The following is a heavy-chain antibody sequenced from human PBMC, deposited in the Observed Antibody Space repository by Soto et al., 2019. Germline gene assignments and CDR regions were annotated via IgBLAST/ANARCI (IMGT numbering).Heavy chain of an antibody. D-gene: IGHD3-22*01. CDR3: AKAPTDSSGYYPNAFDY. CDR1: GFTFSSYA. J-gene: IGHJ4*02. V-gene: IGHV3-23*01. Sequence: GGSLRLSCAASGFTFSSYAMSWVRQAPGKGLEWASAISGSGGSTYYADSVKGRFTISRDNSKNALYLQMNSLRAEDTAVYYCAKAPTDSSGYYPNAFDYWGQGTLVTVSS. CDR2: ISGSGGST.